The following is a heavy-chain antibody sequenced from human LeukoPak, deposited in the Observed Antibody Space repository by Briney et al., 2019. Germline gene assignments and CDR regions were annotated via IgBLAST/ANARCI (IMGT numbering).Heavy chain of an antibody. J-gene: IGHJ4*02. CDR2: ISSSGST. Sequence: SETLSLTCTVSGASISSYYWSWIRQPPGQGLEWIGYISSSGSTNYNPSLKSRLTISVDTSKNQISLKLRSVTAADTAIYYCARDGGSYYYDGSGYFDYWGQGTLVTVSS. CDR1: GASISSYY. D-gene: IGHD3-22*01. V-gene: IGHV4-59*01. CDR3: ARDGGSYYYDGSGYFDY.